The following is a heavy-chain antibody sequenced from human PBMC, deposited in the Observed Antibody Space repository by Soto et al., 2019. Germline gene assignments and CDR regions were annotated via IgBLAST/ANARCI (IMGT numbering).Heavy chain of an antibody. CDR1: GGTFSSYA. CDR2: IIPIFGTA. V-gene: IGHV1-69*13. D-gene: IGHD5-18*01. Sequence: SVKVSCKASGGTFSSYAISWVRQAPGQGLEWMGGIIPIFGTANYAQKFQGRVTITADESTSTAYMELSSLRSEDTAVYYCARVGTYSYGKYYFNYWGQGTLVTVSS. CDR3: ARVGTYSYGKYYFNY. J-gene: IGHJ4*02.